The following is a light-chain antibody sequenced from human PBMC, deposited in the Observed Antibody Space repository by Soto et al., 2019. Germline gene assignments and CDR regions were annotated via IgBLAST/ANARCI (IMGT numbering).Light chain of an antibody. CDR1: QSVSSD. CDR2: GAS. V-gene: IGKV3-15*01. J-gene: IGKJ1*01. CDR3: QQYNTWHPKMA. Sequence: VVTQSPATLSVFPGETATLSYRASQSVSSDLAWYQQRPGKAPRLLIYGASTRATGIPARFRGSGSGTEFRLTISSLQSEDFATYYCQQYNTWHPKMAFGRGTKVDIK.